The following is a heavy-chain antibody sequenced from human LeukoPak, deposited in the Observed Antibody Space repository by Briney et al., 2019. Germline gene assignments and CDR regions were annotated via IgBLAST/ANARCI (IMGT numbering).Heavy chain of an antibody. J-gene: IGHJ4*02. Sequence: GASVKVSCKASGNTFPSYFMHWARQAPGQGLEWMGIINPTGGSTTYAQKFQGRVTMTRDTSTSTVYMELSSLRSDDTAVYYCARTAARRFDYWGQGTLVTVSS. CDR1: GNTFPSYF. V-gene: IGHV1-46*01. CDR3: ARTAARRFDY. D-gene: IGHD6-6*01. CDR2: INPTGGST.